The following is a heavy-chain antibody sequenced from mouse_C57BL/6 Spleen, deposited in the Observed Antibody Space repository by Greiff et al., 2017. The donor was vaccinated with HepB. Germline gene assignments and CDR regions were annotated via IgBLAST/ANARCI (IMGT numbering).Heavy chain of an antibody. CDR1: GYTFTSYW. V-gene: IGHV1-55*01. CDR2: IYPGSGST. Sequence: QVQLQQPGAELVKPGASVKMSCKASGYTFTSYWITWVKQRPGQGLEWIGDIYPGSGSTNYNEKFKSKATLTVDTSSSTAYMQRSSLTSEDSAVFYCARGDPYYGSSYYYAMDYWGQGTSVTVSS. J-gene: IGHJ4*01. CDR3: ARGDPYYGSSYYYAMDY. D-gene: IGHD1-1*01.